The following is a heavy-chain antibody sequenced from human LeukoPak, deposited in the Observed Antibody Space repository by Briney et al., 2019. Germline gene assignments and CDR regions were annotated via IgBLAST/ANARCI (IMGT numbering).Heavy chain of an antibody. CDR2: MNSDGSIT. V-gene: IGHV3-74*01. J-gene: IGHJ4*02. D-gene: IGHD3/OR15-3a*01. CDR3: AKENESPDL. Sequence: PGGSLRLSCAAPGFTFSIYWMHWVRQAPGQGLVWVSNMNSDGSITNYADSVKGRFTISRDNAKNTLYLQMNNLGVEDTGIYYCAKENESPDLWGQGTLVTVSS. CDR1: GFTFSIYW.